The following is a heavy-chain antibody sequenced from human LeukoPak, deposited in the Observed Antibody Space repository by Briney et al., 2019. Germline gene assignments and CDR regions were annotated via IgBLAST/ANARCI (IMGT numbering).Heavy chain of an antibody. J-gene: IGHJ4*02. CDR1: GFTFCTYA. V-gene: IGHV3-30-3*01. CDR3: ARAPNRWLQLTPAGDY. D-gene: IGHD5-24*01. Sequence: GGSLRLSCAASGFTFCTYAMRWVRQAPGKGLEWVAVISYDGSNKYYADSVKGRFTISRDNSKNTLYLQMNSLRAEDTAVYYCARAPNRWLQLTPAGDYWGQGTLVTVSS. CDR2: ISYDGSNK.